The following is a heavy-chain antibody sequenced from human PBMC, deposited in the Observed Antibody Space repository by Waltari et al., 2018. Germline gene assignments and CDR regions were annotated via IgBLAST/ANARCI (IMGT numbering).Heavy chain of an antibody. Sequence: EVQLVESGGGLVQPGGSLRLCCAASGFTFSNYWMSWVRQAPGKGLEWVANIKPDGSGKYYVDSLKGRFTISRDNAKNSLCLQMSSLRAEDTAVYYCARGDYYDSSGDYNDAFDIWGQGTMVTVSS. J-gene: IGHJ3*02. CDR1: GFTFSNYW. CDR2: IKPDGSGK. D-gene: IGHD3-22*01. V-gene: IGHV3-7*01. CDR3: ARGDYYDSSGDYNDAFDI.